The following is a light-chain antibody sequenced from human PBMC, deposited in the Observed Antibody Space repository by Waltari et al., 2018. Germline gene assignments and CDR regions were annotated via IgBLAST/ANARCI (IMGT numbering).Light chain of an antibody. CDR2: TDN. CDR1: TSNIGSNS. J-gene: IGLJ2*01. CDR3: AAWDVSLNGPV. V-gene: IGLV1-44*01. Sequence: QSVLTQPPSVSGTPGQRVTISCSGGTSNIGSNSVNWYHQLPGTAPKLLIYTDNQRPSGVPDRFSASKSGTSASLAISGLQYEDEADYYCAAWDVSLNGPVFGGGTKLTVL.